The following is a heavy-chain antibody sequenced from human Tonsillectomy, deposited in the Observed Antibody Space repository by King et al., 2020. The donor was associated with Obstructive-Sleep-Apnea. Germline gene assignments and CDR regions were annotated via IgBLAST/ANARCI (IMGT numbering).Heavy chain of an antibody. V-gene: IGHV3-21*01. J-gene: IGHJ4*02. D-gene: IGHD5-24*01. CDR1: GFTFRSYS. Sequence: VQLVESGGGLVKPGGSLRLSCAASGFTFRSYSINWVRQAPGKGLEWVSSISFSGSYISYADSVKARFTISRDNAKNSLYLQMHSLRAEDTAVYYCARVALEMTTLAPFDYWGKGTWVTVPS. CDR3: ARVALEMTTLAPFDY. CDR2: ISFSGSYI.